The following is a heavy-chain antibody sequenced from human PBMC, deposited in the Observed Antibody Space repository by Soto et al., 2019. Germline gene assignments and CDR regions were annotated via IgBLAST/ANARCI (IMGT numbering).Heavy chain of an antibody. D-gene: IGHD3-10*01. Sequence: SETLSLTCAVYGGSFSGYYWSWIRQPPGKGLEWIGEINHSGSTNYNPSLKSRVTISVDTSKNQFSLKLSSVTAADTAVYYCGRGHYYGSGSYYRGPYYFDYWGQGTLVTVSS. CDR2: INHSGST. CDR3: GRGHYYGSGSYYRGPYYFDY. V-gene: IGHV4-34*01. CDR1: GGSFSGYY. J-gene: IGHJ4*02.